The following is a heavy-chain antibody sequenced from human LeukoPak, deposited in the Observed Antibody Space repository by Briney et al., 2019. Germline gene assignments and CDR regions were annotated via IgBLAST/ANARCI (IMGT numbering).Heavy chain of an antibody. CDR2: ISSSSSYI. J-gene: IGHJ4*02. CDR3: TVTIFDY. Sequence: PGGSLXXXXXXXXFTFSSXSXNWGRQAPGKGVEGVSYISSSSSYIYYAESVKGRFTISRENAKNSLYLQMNSLRAEDTAVYYCTVTIFDYWGQGTLVTVSS. CDR1: XFTFSSXS. V-gene: IGHV3-21*05. D-gene: IGHD2-21*02.